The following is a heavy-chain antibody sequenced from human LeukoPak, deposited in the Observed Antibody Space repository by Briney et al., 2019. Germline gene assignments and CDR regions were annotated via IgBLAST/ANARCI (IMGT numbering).Heavy chain of an antibody. CDR1: GGSFSGYY. Sequence: SETLSLTCAVYGGSFSGYYWSWIRQPPGKGLEWIGEINHSGSTNYNPSLKSRVTISVDTSKNQFSLKLSSVTAADTAVYYCARGLRGRLDYWGQGTLVAVSS. J-gene: IGHJ4*02. CDR3: ARGLRGRLDY. V-gene: IGHV4-34*01. CDR2: INHSGST.